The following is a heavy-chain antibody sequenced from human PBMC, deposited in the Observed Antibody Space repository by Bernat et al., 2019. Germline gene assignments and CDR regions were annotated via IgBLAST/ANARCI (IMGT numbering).Heavy chain of an antibody. V-gene: IGHV4-39*01. J-gene: IGHJ5*02. Sequence: QLQLQESGPGLVKPSETLSLTCPVSGGSISSSSYYWGWIRQAPGKGLEWVGSFYYTGGTYYNPSLHSRVTMSVDTSKNQFSLKLSSVTAADTAVYYCARGSGRYSWFDPWGQGTLVTVSS. CDR1: GGSISSSSYY. D-gene: IGHD1-14*01. CDR3: ARGSGRYSWFDP. CDR2: FYYTGGT.